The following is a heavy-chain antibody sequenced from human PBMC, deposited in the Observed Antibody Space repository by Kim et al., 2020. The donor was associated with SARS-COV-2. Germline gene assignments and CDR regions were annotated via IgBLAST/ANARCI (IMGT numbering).Heavy chain of an antibody. Sequence: GSLRLSCTASGFTFGDYAMSWVRQAPGKGLEWVGFIRSKAYGGTTEYAASVKGRFTISRDDSKSIAYLQMNSLKTEDTAVYYCTRAGYDFWSGQYYFDYWGQGTLVTVSS. V-gene: IGHV3-49*04. CDR3: TRAGYDFWSGQYYFDY. CDR2: IRSKAYGGTT. J-gene: IGHJ4*02. D-gene: IGHD3-3*01. CDR1: GFTFGDYA.